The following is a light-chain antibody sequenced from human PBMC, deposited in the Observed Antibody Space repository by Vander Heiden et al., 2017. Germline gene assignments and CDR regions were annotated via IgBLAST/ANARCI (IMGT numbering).Light chain of an antibody. Sequence: DIQMTQSPSSLSASVGDRVTITCQASQDISNYLNWYQQKPGKAPKLLIYDASNLETGVPSRFSGSGYGTDFTFTISSRQPEDIATYYCQQDDNLPPPTFGGGTKVEIK. CDR3: QQDDNLPPPT. J-gene: IGKJ4*01. CDR2: DAS. CDR1: QDISNY. V-gene: IGKV1-33*01.